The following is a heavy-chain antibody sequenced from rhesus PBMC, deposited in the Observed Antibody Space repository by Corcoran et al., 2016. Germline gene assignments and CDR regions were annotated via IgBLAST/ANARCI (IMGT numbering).Heavy chain of an antibody. CDR1: GGSISGGYY. D-gene: IGHD1-26*01. CDR2: IYGNRAST. J-gene: IGHJ4*01. V-gene: IGHV4S7*01. Sequence: QVQLQESGPGLVKPSETLSLTCAVSGGSISGGYYWGWIRQHPGKGLERVGSIYGNRASTNNNPSRKRRVTISKDTSKNQFSRKGTAVTAADTAVYYCARGGTSKRAQLTHFDYWGQGVLVTVSA. CDR3: ARGGTSKRAQLTHFDY.